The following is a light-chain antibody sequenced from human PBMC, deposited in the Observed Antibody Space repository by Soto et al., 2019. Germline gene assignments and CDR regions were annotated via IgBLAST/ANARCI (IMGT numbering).Light chain of an antibody. CDR2: DAS. CDR1: QSVSSN. J-gene: IGKJ1*01. CDR3: QQRSNPIT. Sequence: EIAMTQSPATLSVSPGERATLSCRASQSVSSNLAWYQQKPGQAPRLLIYDASNRTTGIPARFSGSGSGTDFTLTISSLEPEDFAVYYCQQRSNPITFGQGTKVDIK. V-gene: IGKV3-11*01.